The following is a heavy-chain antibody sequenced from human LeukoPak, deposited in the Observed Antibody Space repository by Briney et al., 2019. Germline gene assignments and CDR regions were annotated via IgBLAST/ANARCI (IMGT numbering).Heavy chain of an antibody. CDR1: GYTFTGYY. CDR3: ARVGHYDSSVYADDVFDF. Sequence: ASVKVSCKASGYTFTGYYLHWVRQAPGHGLEWLGWINPDSGNTKYSQKFQGRVTLTRDTSISTAYMEVSRLGSDDMAAYYCARVGHYDSSVYADDVFDFWGQGTMVTVSS. V-gene: IGHV1-2*02. J-gene: IGHJ3*01. CDR2: INPDSGNT. D-gene: IGHD3-22*01.